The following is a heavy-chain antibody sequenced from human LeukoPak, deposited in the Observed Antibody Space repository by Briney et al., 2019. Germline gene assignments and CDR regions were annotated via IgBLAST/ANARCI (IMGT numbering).Heavy chain of an antibody. CDR3: ARDDSGLYYFDC. V-gene: IGHV4-59*01. D-gene: IGHD1-26*01. J-gene: IGHJ4*02. CDR2: IYYSGST. Sequence: SETLSLTCTVSGGSISSYYWNWIRQPPGKGLEGIGYIYYSGSTNYNPSLKSRVTISVDTSKNQFSLELTSVTAADTAVYYCARDDSGLYYFDCWGQGTLVTVSS. CDR1: GGSISSYY.